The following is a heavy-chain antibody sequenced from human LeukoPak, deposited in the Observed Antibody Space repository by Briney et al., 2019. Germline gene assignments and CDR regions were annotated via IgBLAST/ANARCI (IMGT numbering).Heavy chain of an antibody. J-gene: IGHJ4*02. CDR3: ARDLYGSGPQGFDC. CDR2: ISSASSCI. Sequence: PGGSLRLSCAASGFTFSSYSLNWVRQAPGMGLEWVSSISSASSCIYYADSVKGRFTISRDSAKKSLSLQMNSLRAEDTAVYYCARDLYGSGPQGFDCWGQGTLVAVSS. V-gene: IGHV3-21*01. CDR1: GFTFSSYS. D-gene: IGHD3-10*01.